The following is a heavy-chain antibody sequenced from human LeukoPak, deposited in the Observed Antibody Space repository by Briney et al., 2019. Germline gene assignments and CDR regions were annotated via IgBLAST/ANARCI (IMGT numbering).Heavy chain of an antibody. CDR1: GYTFTTYY. J-gene: IGHJ4*02. CDR2: LNPSGGAT. CDR3: ARGDSSSPSY. D-gene: IGHD6-13*01. V-gene: IGHV1-46*03. Sequence: ASVKVSCKASGYTFTTYYMHWVRQAPGQGLDWMGILNPSGGATSFAPKFQGRVTMTRDTSTSTVYMELSSLRSEDTAVYYCARGDSSSPSYWGQGTLVTVSS.